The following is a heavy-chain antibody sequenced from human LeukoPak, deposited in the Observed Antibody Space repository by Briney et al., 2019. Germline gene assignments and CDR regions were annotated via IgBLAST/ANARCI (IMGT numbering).Heavy chain of an antibody. CDR2: IKPRADGGTT. D-gene: IGHD4-23*01. Sequence: GESLRLSCAVSGFTISNAWMNWIRQAPGKGLEWVGLIKPRADGGTTDYAAPVKGRFTISRDDSKNALYLQMNSLQSEDTGIYYCILVSDWGQGTLVTVSS. V-gene: IGHV3-15*01. CDR1: GFTISNAW. CDR3: ILVSD. J-gene: IGHJ4*02.